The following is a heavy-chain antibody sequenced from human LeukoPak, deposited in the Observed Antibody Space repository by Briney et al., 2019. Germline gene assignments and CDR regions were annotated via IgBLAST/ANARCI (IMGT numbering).Heavy chain of an antibody. CDR2: INPNSGGT. Sequence: VASVKVSCKASGYTFTGYYMHWVRPAPGQGLEWMGWINPNSGGTNYAQKFQGWVTMTRDTSISTAYMELRSLRSDDTAVYYCHTGLDAFDIWGQGTMVTVSS. CDR3: HTGLDAFDI. D-gene: IGHD4-17*01. CDR1: GYTFTGYY. V-gene: IGHV1-2*04. J-gene: IGHJ3*02.